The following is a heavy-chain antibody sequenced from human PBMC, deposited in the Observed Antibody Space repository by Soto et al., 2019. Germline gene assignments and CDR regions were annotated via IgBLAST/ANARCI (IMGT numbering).Heavy chain of an antibody. CDR1: GYTFASYG. J-gene: IGHJ4*02. CDR2: INPYNGNI. D-gene: IGHD1-26*01. Sequence: QVQLVQSGAEVKKPGSSVKVSCKVSGYTFASYGISWARQAPGQGLEWMGWINPYNGNINYAKKLQGRVTMTTDTPRSTAYKELSSQRSDDTDLYYCARARGGYKYVDSWGQGTLVTVSS. V-gene: IGHV1-18*01. CDR3: ARARGGYKYVDS.